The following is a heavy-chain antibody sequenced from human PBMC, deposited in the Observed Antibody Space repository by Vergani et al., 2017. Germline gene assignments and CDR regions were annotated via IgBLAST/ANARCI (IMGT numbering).Heavy chain of an antibody. J-gene: IGHJ3*02. CDR3: AKVDTAMVTYYAFDI. D-gene: IGHD5-18*01. Sequence: QVQLQQWGAGLLKPSETLSLTCAVYGGSFSGYYWSWIRQPPGKGLEWIGEINHSGSTNYNPSLKSRVTISVDTSKNQFSLKLSSVTAADTAVYYCAKVDTAMVTYYAFDIWGQGTMVTVSS. CDR2: INHSGST. CDR1: GGSFSGYY. V-gene: IGHV4-34*01.